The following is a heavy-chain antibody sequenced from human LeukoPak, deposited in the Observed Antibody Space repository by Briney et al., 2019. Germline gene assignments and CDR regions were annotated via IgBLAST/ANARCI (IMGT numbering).Heavy chain of an antibody. CDR3: ARDSIQQQLVLEDRGYPYYFEH. J-gene: IGHJ4*02. V-gene: IGHV3-21*01. CDR2: ISSSGNYI. D-gene: IGHD6-13*01. CDR1: RFTFSSYS. Sequence: PGGSLRLSCAASRFTFSSYSMNWVPQSPGKGLEWVSSISSSGNYIYYADSVKGRFTISRDNAKNSLYLQMNSLRAEDTAVYYCARDSIQQQLVLEDRGYPYYFEHWGQGTLVTVSP.